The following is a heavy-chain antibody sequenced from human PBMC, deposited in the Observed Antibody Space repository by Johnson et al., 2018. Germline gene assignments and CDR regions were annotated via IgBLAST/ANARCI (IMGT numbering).Heavy chain of an antibody. CDR3: VRWAAAAGYYYMDV. CDR1: GFSFSRFG. CDR2: ITSTSSHI. Sequence: VQLVESGGGVVQPGRSLRLSCAASGFSFSRFGMNWVRQAPGKGLEWVPSITSTSSHIYSEDSVKGRLTISRDNAKNSLYLQVNSLGAEDWAVYYCVRWAAAAGYYYMDVWRKGTTVTVSS. V-gene: IGHV3-21*01. J-gene: IGHJ6*03. D-gene: IGHD6-13*01.